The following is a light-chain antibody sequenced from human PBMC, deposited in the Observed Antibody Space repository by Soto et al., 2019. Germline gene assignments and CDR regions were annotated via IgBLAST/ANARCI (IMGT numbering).Light chain of an antibody. V-gene: IGKV3-20*01. CDR2: HAS. CDR1: QTVRNNY. J-gene: IGKJ4*01. CDR3: QQFSSYPLT. Sequence: EFVLTQSPGTLSWSPGEIATLCCGASQTVRNNYLAWYQQKPGQAPRLLIYHASSRASGIPDRFSGGGSGTDFTLTISRLEPEDFAVYYCQQFSSYPLTFGGGTKVEIK.